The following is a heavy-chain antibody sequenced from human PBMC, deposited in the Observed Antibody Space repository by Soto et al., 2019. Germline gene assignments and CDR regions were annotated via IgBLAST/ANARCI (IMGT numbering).Heavy chain of an antibody. CDR3: ARDPIWTYTWNYARLNYLDP. J-gene: IGHJ5*02. CDR1: GYTFTSYG. V-gene: IGHV1-18*01. D-gene: IGHD1-7*01. Sequence: ASVKVSCKASGYTFTSYGISWVRQAPGQGPEWVGWVSAYIGTTYYAQKFEARVTLTRDTAASTAYMELNSLRSDDTAVYYCARDPIWTYTWNYARLNYLDPWGQGTLVTVSS. CDR2: VSAYIGTT.